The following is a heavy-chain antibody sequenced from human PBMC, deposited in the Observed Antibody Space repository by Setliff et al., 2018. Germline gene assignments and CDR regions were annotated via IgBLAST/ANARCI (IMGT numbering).Heavy chain of an antibody. CDR3: ARDPHYDPTYSLPGHAFDF. CDR2: IYHSGSS. V-gene: IGHV4-39*06. CDR1: GGSISSSRYY. D-gene: IGHD3-22*01. J-gene: IGHJ3*01. Sequence: LSLTCSVSGGSISSSRYYWGWIRQPPGKGLEWIGSIYHSGSSYYNPSLRSRASISLDASKNQFALKLTSATAADTAVYYCARDPHYDPTYSLPGHAFDFWGQGIMVTVSS.